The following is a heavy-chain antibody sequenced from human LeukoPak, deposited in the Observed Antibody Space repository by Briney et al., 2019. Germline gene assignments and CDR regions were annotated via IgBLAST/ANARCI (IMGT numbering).Heavy chain of an antibody. CDR1: GYTFTSYY. V-gene: IGHV1-46*01. CDR2: INPSGGST. J-gene: IGHJ5*02. CDR3: ARETVTAQSLNWFDP. Sequence: ASVKVSCKASGYTFTSYYMHWVRQAPGQGLEWMGIINPSGGSTSYAQKFQGRVTMTRDTSTSTVYMELSSLRSEDTAVYYCARETVTAQSLNWFDPWGQGTLVTVSS. D-gene: IGHD2-21*02.